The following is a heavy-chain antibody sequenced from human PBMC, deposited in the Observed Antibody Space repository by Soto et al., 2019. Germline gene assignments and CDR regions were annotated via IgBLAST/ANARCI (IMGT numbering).Heavy chain of an antibody. CDR3: ARDSSGWYSTAYYFDY. CDR1: GGTFSSYA. D-gene: IGHD6-19*01. Sequence: SVKVSCKASGGTFSSYAISWVRQAPGQGLEWMGGIIPIFGTANYAQKFQGRVTITADESTSTAYMELSSLRSEDTAVYYCARDSSGWYSTAYYFDYWGQGTLVTVSS. V-gene: IGHV1-69*13. J-gene: IGHJ4*02. CDR2: IIPIFGTA.